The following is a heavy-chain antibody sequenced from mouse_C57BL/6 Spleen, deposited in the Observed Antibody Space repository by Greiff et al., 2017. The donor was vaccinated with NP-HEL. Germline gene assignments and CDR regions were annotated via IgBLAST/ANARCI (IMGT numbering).Heavy chain of an antibody. CDR1: GYTFTSYW. J-gene: IGHJ4*01. V-gene: IGHV1-61*01. Sequence: QVQLKQPGAELVRPGSSVKLSCKASGYTFTSYWMDWVKQRPGQGLEWIGNIYPSDSETHYNQKFKDKATLTVDKSSSTAYMQLSSLTSEDSAVYYCARRGYDDAMDYWGQGTSVTVSS. CDR3: ARRGYDDAMDY. CDR2: IYPSDSET. D-gene: IGHD2-2*01.